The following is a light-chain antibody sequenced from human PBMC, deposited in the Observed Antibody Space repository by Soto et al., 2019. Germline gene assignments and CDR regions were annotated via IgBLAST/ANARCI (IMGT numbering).Light chain of an antibody. CDR2: DTS. V-gene: IGKV3-11*01. CDR3: QNRRNWPPA. Sequence: EIVLTQSPATLSLSPGERATLSCRTSQNIDIYLAWYQQKPGQPPRLLIYDTSNRASGVPTRFSGSGSGTDFTLRISSLEPEDFAVYYCQNRRNWPPAFGGGTKVEI. J-gene: IGKJ4*01. CDR1: QNIDIY.